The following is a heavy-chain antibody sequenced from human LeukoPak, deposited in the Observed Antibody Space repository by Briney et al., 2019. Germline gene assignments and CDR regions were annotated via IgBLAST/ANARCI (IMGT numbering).Heavy chain of an antibody. D-gene: IGHD5-12*01. J-gene: IGHJ4*02. Sequence: GGSLRLSCAASGFTVSSNYMSWVRQAPGKGLEWVSVIYSGGSTYYADSVKGRFTISRDNSKNTLYLQMNSLRAEDTAVYYCARTYSGYDRYFDYWGQGTLVTVSS. CDR3: ARTYSGYDRYFDY. V-gene: IGHV3-53*01. CDR1: GFTVSSNY. CDR2: IYSGGST.